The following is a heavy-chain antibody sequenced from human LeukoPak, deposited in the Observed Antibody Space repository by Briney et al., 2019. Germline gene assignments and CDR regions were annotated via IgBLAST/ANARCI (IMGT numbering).Heavy chain of an antibody. D-gene: IGHD3-10*01. J-gene: IGHJ4*02. V-gene: IGHV4-61*02. Sequence: SQTLSLTCTVSGGSISSGDNYWNWLRQPAGKGLEWIGRVSTRGSTNYNPSLKSRVNISIDTSKNQFSLKLSSVTAADTAVYYCARDPNLYGSGAFDYWGQGTLVIVSA. CDR2: VSTRGST. CDR1: GGSISSGDNY. CDR3: ARDPNLYGSGAFDY.